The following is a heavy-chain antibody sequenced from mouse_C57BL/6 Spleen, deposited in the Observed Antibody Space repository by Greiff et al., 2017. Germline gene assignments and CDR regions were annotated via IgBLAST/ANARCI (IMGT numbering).Heavy chain of an antibody. D-gene: IGHD2-4*01. J-gene: IGHJ4*01. CDR1: GYTFTSYW. Sequence: VQLQQPGAELVKPGASVKLSCKASGYTFTSYWMQWVKQRPGQGLEWIGEIDPSDSYTNYNQKFKGKATLTVDTSSSTAYMQLSSLTSEDSAVYYCARRRLRREGYYYAMDYWGQGTSVTVSS. CDR2: IDPSDSYT. V-gene: IGHV1-50*01. CDR3: ARRRLRREGYYYAMDY.